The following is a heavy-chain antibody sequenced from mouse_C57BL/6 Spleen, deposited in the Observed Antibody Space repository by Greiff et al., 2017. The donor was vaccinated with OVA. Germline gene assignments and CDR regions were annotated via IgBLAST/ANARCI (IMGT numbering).Heavy chain of an antibody. CDR1: GYSITSGYY. D-gene: IGHD2-5*01. CDR2: ISYDGSN. V-gene: IGHV3-6*01. J-gene: IGHJ2*01. Sequence: EVQLQQSGPGLVKPSQSLSLTCSVTGYSITSGYYWNWIRQFPGNKLEWMGYISYDGSNNYNPSLKNRISITRDTSKNQFFLKLNSVTTEDTATYYCARESNYAFNFDYWGQGTTLTVSS. CDR3: ARESNYAFNFDY.